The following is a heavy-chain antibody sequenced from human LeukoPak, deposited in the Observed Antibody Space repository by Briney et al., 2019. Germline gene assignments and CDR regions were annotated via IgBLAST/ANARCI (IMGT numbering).Heavy chain of an antibody. CDR1: GYTLTELS. CDR3: ARTTYYYGSGSYYYYGMDV. V-gene: IGHV3-48*01. J-gene: IGHJ6*02. Sequence: GASVKVSCKVSGYTLTELSMHWVRQAPGKGLEWVSYISSSSSTIYYADSVKGRFTISRDSAKNSLYLQMNSLRAEDTAVYYCARTTYYYGSGSYYYYGMDVWGQGTTVTVSS. CDR2: ISSSSSTI. D-gene: IGHD3-10*01.